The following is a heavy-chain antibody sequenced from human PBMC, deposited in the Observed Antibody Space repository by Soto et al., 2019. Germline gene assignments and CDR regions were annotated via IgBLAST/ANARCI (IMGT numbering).Heavy chain of an antibody. Sequence: GGSLRLSCAASGFTFSSYAMSWVRQAPGKGLEWVSAISGSGGSTYYADSVKGRFTISRDNSKNRLYLQINSLRAEETAVYYCAKGPRRARDCSGGSCYSGHWFDPWGQGTLVTVSS. J-gene: IGHJ5*02. CDR3: AKGPRRARDCSGGSCYSGHWFDP. CDR1: GFTFSSYA. CDR2: ISGSGGST. D-gene: IGHD2-15*01. V-gene: IGHV3-23*01.